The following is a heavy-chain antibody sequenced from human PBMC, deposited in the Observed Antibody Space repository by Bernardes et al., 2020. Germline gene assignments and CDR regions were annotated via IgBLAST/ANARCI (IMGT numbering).Heavy chain of an antibody. Sequence: SVKVSCKASGDTFSTYTITWVRQARGQGLEWMGGITPLFGTASYAQKFQGRVSITADTSTSTVFMELRSLRPEDTAVYYCARGWSYDIPTGYSYWGQGTLVTVSS. V-gene: IGHV1-69*06. J-gene: IGHJ4*02. CDR2: ITPLFGTA. CDR1: GDTFSTYT. D-gene: IGHD3-9*01. CDR3: ARGWSYDIPTGYSY.